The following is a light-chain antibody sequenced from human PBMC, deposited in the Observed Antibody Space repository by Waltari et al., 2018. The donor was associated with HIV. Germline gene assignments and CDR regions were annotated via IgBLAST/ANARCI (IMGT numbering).Light chain of an antibody. Sequence: QSVLTQPPSASGTPEQRVTISCSGPRPNIGSHTVHWYQQHPGAAPNIIISLTNQRLSWVPDRVSGSKSGTSASLAISVLQSEDEADYFCATWDDSLNGHVFGGGTKLTV. CDR2: LTN. CDR1: RPNIGSHT. J-gene: IGLJ3*02. V-gene: IGLV1-44*01. CDR3: ATWDDSLNGHV.